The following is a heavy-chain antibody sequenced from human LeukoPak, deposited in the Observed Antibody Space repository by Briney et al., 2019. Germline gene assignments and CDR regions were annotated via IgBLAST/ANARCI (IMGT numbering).Heavy chain of an antibody. CDR3: ARLWYYYDSSGYSVRYFDL. CDR1: GGSISSYY. CDR2: IYYSGST. D-gene: IGHD3-22*01. V-gene: IGHV4-59*01. Sequence: SETLSLTCTVPGGSISSYYWSWIRQPPGKGLEWIGYIYYSGSTNYNPSLKSRVTISVDTSKNQFSLKLSSVTAADTAVYYCARLWYYYDSSGYSVRYFDLWGRGTLVTVSS. J-gene: IGHJ2*01.